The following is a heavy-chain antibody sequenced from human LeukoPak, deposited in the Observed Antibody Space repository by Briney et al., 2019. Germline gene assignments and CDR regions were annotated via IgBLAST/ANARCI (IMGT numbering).Heavy chain of an antibody. CDR3: ARGMTVITSFDY. CDR1: VGRFSSYA. Sequence: SVKVSFKESVGRFSSYAISWVRQAPGQGLEWMGGIIPIFGTANYAQTFQGRVTITTDESTSTAYMELSSLRSEGTAVYYCARGMTVITSFDYWGRGTLVTVSS. D-gene: IGHD4-17*01. J-gene: IGHJ4*02. V-gene: IGHV1-69*05. CDR2: IIPIFGTA.